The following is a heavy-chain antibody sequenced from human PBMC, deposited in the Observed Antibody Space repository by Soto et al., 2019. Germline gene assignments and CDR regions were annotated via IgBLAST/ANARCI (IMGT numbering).Heavy chain of an antibody. CDR1: GFSFRDYF. V-gene: IGHV3-11*01. Sequence: RLVESGGGLVKPGESLRLSCAASGFSFRDYFMSWIRQAPGKGLEWISYIGPYGNSIYYADSVKGRFTISRDDAKKSLYLDMNNLRADDTAVYYCGRDDYTYGVYWGQGSLVTGSS. CDR3: GRDDYTYGVY. J-gene: IGHJ4*02. D-gene: IGHD3-3*01. CDR2: IGPYGNSI.